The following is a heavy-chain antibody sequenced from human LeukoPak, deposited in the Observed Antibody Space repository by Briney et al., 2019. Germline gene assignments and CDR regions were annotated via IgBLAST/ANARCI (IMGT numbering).Heavy chain of an antibody. CDR3: AREVYYYDSSGYYDWFDP. Sequence: GGSLRLSCAASGFTLSRFWMHWVRQAPGKGLEWVSRIISDGSSTTSADSVKGRFTSSRDNAKNTLYLQMNSLRAEDTAVYYCAREVYYYDSSGYYDWFDPWGQGTLVTVSS. CDR2: IISDGSST. J-gene: IGHJ5*02. D-gene: IGHD3-22*01. V-gene: IGHV3-74*03. CDR1: GFTLSRFW.